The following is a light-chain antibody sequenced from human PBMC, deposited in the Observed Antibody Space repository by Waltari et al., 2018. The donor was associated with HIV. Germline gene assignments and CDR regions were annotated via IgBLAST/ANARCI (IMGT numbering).Light chain of an antibody. CDR1: SSNIGAGHD. CDR2: ANI. Sequence: QSVLTQPPSVSGAPGQRVTISCTGSSSNIGAGHDVHWYQPLPGPAPKLLIYANINRPSGVPDRFSGSKSGSSASLAITGLQAEDEAHYYCQSFDSSLTTSGVIFGGGTKLTVL. V-gene: IGLV1-40*01. J-gene: IGLJ2*01. CDR3: QSFDSSLTTSGVI.